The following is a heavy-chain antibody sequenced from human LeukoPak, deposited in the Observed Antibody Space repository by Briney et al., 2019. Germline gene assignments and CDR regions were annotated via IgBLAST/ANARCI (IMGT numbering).Heavy chain of an antibody. D-gene: IGHD2-15*01. CDR1: GGSISSYY. CDR3: ARADGYCSGGSCYSAAYYYMDV. CDR2: IYYSGST. J-gene: IGHJ6*03. Sequence: SETLSLTCTVSGGSISSYYWSWIRQPPGKGLEWIGYIYYSGSTNYNPSLKSRVTISVDTSKNQFSLKLSSVTAADTAVYCCARADGYCSGGSCYSAAYYYMDVWGKGTTVTVSS. V-gene: IGHV4-59*01.